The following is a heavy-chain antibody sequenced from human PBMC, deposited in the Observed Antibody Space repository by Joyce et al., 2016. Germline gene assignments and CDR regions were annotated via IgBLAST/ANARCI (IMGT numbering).Heavy chain of an antibody. CDR3: ARARSWNYRTYFDY. Sequence: QLQLQESGPGLVKPSETLSLTCSVSGGSMTSSIYYWGWIRQPPGKGLGWIGSIYYSGSTYYNPARKSRVTISLATSRNQFSLKLSSVTAADTAVYFCARARSWNYRTYFDYWGQGILVTVSS. V-gene: IGHV4-39*07. J-gene: IGHJ4*02. CDR1: GGSMTSSIYY. CDR2: IYYSGST. D-gene: IGHD1-7*01.